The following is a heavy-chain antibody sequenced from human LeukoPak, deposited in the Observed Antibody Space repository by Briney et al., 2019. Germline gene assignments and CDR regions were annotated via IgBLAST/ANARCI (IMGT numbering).Heavy chain of an antibody. J-gene: IGHJ3*01. V-gene: IGHV3-20*04. CDR3: ASESRYQDSAEGAFDL. CDR2: INWNGGST. D-gene: IGHD2-2*01. CDR1: GFTFDDYG. Sequence: PGGSLRLSCAASGFTFDDYGMSWVRQAPGKGLEWVSGINWNGGSTGYADSVKGGVTISRDNDKISLYLKMNSVRAEDAALYYCASESRYQDSAEGAFDLWGEGTMVSVS.